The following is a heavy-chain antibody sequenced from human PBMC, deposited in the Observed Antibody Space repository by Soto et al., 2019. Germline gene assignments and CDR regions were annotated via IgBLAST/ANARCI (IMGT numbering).Heavy chain of an antibody. J-gene: IGHJ6*02. V-gene: IGHV3-74*02. Sequence: EVQLVESGGGLVRPGGSLRLSCAASGFTFSSYWMHLVRQATGKGLVWVSRMNEDGGTTDYAGSVKGRFPISRDNAKNTLYLQMNRLRVEDTAVYYCASDLSGRADVWGQGTTVTVSS. CDR1: GFTFSSYW. CDR3: ASDLSGRADV. CDR2: MNEDGGTT. D-gene: IGHD3-10*01.